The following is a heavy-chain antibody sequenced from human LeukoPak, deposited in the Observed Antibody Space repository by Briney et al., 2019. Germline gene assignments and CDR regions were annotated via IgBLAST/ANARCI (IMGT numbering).Heavy chain of an antibody. CDR1: GFXVSSNY. J-gene: IGHJ4*02. CDR3: ARGGYSGSGNYFDY. Sequence: GGSLRLSCAASGFXVSSNYISWVRQAPGKGLEWVSVIYTGGSTYYADSVKGRFTISGDNSKNTLYLQMNSLRAEDTAVYYCARGGYSGSGNYFDYWGQGTLVTVSS. D-gene: IGHD3-10*01. CDR2: IYTGGST. V-gene: IGHV3-66*01.